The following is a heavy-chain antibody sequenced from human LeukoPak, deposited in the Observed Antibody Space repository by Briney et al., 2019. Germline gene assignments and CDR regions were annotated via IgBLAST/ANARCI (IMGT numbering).Heavy chain of an antibody. Sequence: SQTLSLTCAVSGGSISSGGYSWSWIRQPPGKGLEWIGYIYLSVSTYYNPSLKSRVTISVDRSKNQFSLKLSSVTAADTAVYYCARALYDILTGYSDAFDIWGQGTMVTVS. CDR2: IYLSVST. J-gene: IGHJ3*02. CDR3: ARALYDILTGYSDAFDI. D-gene: IGHD3-9*01. V-gene: IGHV4-30-2*01. CDR1: GGSISSGGYS.